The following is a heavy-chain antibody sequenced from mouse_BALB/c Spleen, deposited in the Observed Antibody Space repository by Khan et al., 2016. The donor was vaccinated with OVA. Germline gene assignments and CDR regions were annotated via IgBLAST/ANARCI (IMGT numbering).Heavy chain of an antibody. CDR1: GYTFTDSY. V-gene: IGHV1-77*01. D-gene: IGHD2-2*01. J-gene: IGHJ3*01. CDR3: ARSGIGSFAY. CDR2: IYPGSGNT. Sequence: QVQLQQSGAELARPGASVKLSCKASGYTFTDSYINWVKQRTGQGLEWIGEIYPGSGNTYYNEKFKDKATLTADKSSSTAFMQLNSLTSEDSAVYFCARSGIGSFAYWGQGTLVTVSA.